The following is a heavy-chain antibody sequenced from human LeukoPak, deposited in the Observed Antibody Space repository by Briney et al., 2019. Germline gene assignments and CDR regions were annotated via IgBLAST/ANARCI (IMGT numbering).Heavy chain of an antibody. V-gene: IGHV1-18*01. CDR2: ISAYNGNT. D-gene: IGHD3-3*01. CDR1: GYTFTSYG. CDR3: ARGTGFLEWFPYYYYYYYMDV. J-gene: IGHJ6*03. Sequence: ASVKVSCKASGYTFTSYGISWVRQAPGQGLEWMGCISAYNGNTNYAQKLQGRVTMTTDTSTSTAYMELRSLRSDDTAVYYCARGTGFLEWFPYYYYYYYMDVWGKGTTVTVSS.